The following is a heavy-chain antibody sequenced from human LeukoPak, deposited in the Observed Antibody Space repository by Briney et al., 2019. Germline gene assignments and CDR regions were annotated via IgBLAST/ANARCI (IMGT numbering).Heavy chain of an antibody. D-gene: IGHD4-17*01. Sequence: GGSLRLSCAASGFTFSSYAMSWVRQAPGKGLEWVSAISGSGGSTYYADSVKGRFTISRDNSKNTLYLQMSSLRAEDTAVYYCAKAGDYGRDYYYYGMDVWGQGTTVTVSS. CDR1: GFTFSSYA. V-gene: IGHV3-23*01. J-gene: IGHJ6*02. CDR3: AKAGDYGRDYYYYGMDV. CDR2: ISGSGGST.